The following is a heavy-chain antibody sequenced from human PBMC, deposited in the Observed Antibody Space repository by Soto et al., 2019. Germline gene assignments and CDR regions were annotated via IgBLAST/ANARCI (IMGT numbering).Heavy chain of an antibody. J-gene: IGHJ4*02. CDR3: AARRHYDLLTAYYGFHX. V-gene: IGHV3-48*02. Sequence: GSLRLSFVASGFDFNTYSMNWVRQAPGKGLEWLALINGRGNTIYYAYSVKGRLTVSRDNAKSSLYLQMNSLRDEDTAVYFCAARRHYDLLTAYYGFHXWGQGSRVTVSX. D-gene: IGHD3-9*01. CDR2: INGRGNTI. CDR1: GFDFNTYS.